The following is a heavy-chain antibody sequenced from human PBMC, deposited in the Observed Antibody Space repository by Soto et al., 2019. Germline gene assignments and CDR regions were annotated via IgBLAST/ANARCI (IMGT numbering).Heavy chain of an antibody. CDR1: GFTFSSYA. V-gene: IGHV3-23*01. Sequence: GGSLRLSCAASGFTFSSYAMSWVRQAPGKGLEWVSAISGSGGSTYYADSVKGRFIISRDNSKNTLYLQMNSLRAEDTAVYYCAKDPWDFWSVDTWFDPWGQGTLVTVSS. J-gene: IGHJ5*02. D-gene: IGHD3-3*01. CDR2: ISGSGGST. CDR3: AKDPWDFWSVDTWFDP.